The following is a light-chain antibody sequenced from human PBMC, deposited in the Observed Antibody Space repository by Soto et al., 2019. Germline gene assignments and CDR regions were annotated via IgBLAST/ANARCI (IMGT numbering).Light chain of an antibody. CDR3: MQYGPPYP. CDR2: AAS. V-gene: IGKV3-20*01. J-gene: IGKJ2*01. Sequence: EIVLTQSPGTLSLSPGERATLSCRASQSVSRGYFSWYQQTPGQAPRLLIYAASITATRVPDSVSGSGSGADFTLTISRLEPEDVAVYYCMQYGPPYPFGHGTKLDIK. CDR1: QSVSRGY.